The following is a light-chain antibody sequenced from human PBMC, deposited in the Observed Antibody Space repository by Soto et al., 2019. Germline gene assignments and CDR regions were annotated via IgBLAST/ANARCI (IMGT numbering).Light chain of an antibody. CDR3: LQTYTTLTWT. J-gene: IGKJ1*01. CDR2: AAS. V-gene: IGKV1-39*01. CDR1: QTISNY. Sequence: DIKMTQSPSSLSASVGDRVTITCRASQTISNYLQWYQQKSGQAPKLLVYAASILHSGVPSRFRGSGSGTDFTLTINSLQPEDFATYYCLQTYTTLTWTFGQGTKVEI.